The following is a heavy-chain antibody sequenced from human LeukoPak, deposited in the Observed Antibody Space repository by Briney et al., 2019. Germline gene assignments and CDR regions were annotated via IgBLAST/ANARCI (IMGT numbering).Heavy chain of an antibody. J-gene: IGHJ3*01. CDR1: GGSISSYY. CDR3: ARGDYYGSGRLDV. D-gene: IGHD3-10*01. Sequence: SETLSLTCTVSGGSISSYYWSWIRQPPGKGLEWIGYIYYSGSTNYNPSLKSRVTISVDTSKNQFSLKLSSVTAADTAVYYCARGDYYGSGRLDVWGQGTMVTVSS. V-gene: IGHV4-59*01. CDR2: IYYSGST.